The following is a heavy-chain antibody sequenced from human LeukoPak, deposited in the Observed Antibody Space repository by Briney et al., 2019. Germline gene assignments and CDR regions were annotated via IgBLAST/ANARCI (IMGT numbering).Heavy chain of an antibody. CDR1: GFTFSNYA. D-gene: IGHD6-13*01. V-gene: IGHV4-34*01. CDR2: INHSGST. Sequence: GSLRLSCAASGFTFSNYAMSWVRQPPGKGLEWIGEINHSGSTNYNPSLKSRVTISVDTSKNQFSLKLSSVTAADTAVYYCARTHSSSWYRSPYWFDPWGQGTLVTVSS. J-gene: IGHJ5*02. CDR3: ARTHSSSWYRSPYWFDP.